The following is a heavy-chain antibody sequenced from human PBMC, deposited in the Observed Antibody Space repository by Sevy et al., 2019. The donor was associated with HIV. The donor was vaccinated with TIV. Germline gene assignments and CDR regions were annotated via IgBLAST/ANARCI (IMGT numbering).Heavy chain of an antibody. J-gene: IGHJ6*02. D-gene: IGHD3-10*01. CDR1: GGSISGYY. V-gene: IGHV4-59*12. CDR2: IYHSGST. Sequence: SETLSLTCSVSGGSISGYYWSWIRQPPGKGLEWIGYIYHSGSTIYNPSLNSRVTISVDTAKTQFSLKLTSVTAADTAVYYCPRRGQLANSYYGMDVWGQGTTVTVSS. CDR3: PRRGQLANSYYGMDV.